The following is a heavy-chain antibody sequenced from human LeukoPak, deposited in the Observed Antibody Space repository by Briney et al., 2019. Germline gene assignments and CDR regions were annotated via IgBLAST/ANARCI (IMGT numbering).Heavy chain of an antibody. V-gene: IGHV3-23*01. CDR1: GFTFSSYA. CDR3: ATGVHGIAAAGDYYFDY. J-gene: IGHJ4*02. Sequence: PGGSLRLSCAASGFTFSSYAMSWVRQAPGKGLEWVSAISGSGGSTYYADSVKGRFTISRDNSKNTLYLQMNSLRAEDTAVYYCATGVHGIAAAGDYYFDYWGQGTLVTVSS. D-gene: IGHD6-13*01. CDR2: ISGSGGST.